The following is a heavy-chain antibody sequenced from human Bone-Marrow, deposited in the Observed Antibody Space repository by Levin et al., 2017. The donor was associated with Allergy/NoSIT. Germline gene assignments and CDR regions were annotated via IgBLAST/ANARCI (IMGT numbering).Heavy chain of an antibody. V-gene: IGHV3-13*01. Sequence: GESLKISCAASGFTFSSYDMHWVRQATGKGLEWVSAIGTAGDTYYPGSVKGRFTISRENAKNSLYLQMNSLRAGDTAVYYCAREYYDILTGYYFFDYWGQGTLVTVSS. D-gene: IGHD3-9*01. CDR2: IGTAGDT. J-gene: IGHJ4*02. CDR3: AREYYDILTGYYFFDY. CDR1: GFTFSSYD.